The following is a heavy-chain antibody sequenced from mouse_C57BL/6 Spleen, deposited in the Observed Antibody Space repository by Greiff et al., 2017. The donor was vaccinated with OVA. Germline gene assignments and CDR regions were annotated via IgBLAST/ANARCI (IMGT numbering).Heavy chain of an antibody. D-gene: IGHD2-4*01. J-gene: IGHJ2*01. CDR3: ARRDDYDGYFDY. Sequence: DVKLQESGPGMVKPSQSLSLTCTVTGYSITSGYDWHWIRHFPGNKLEWMGYISYSGSTNYNPSLKSRISITHDTSKNHFFLKLNSVTTEDTATYYCARRDDYDGYFDYWGQGTTLTVSS. CDR2: ISYSGST. V-gene: IGHV3-1*01. CDR1: GYSITSGYD.